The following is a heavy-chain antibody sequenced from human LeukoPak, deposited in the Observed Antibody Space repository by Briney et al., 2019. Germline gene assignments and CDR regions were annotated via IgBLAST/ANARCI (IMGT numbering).Heavy chain of an antibody. V-gene: IGHV1-69*04. Sequence: ASVKVSCKASGGTFSSYAISWVRQAPGQGLEWMGRIIPILGIANYAQKFQGRVTITADKSTSTAYMELSSLRSEGTAVYYCARRGEQQLVGYYFDYWGQGTLVTVSS. CDR3: ARRGEQQLVGYYFDY. CDR1: GGTFSSYA. CDR2: IIPILGIA. D-gene: IGHD6-13*01. J-gene: IGHJ4*02.